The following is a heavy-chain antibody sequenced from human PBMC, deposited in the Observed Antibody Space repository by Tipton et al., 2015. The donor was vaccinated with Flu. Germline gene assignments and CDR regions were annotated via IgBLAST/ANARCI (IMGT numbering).Heavy chain of an antibody. V-gene: IGHV4-39*01. D-gene: IGHD1-26*01. J-gene: IGHJ4*02. CDR1: SGSIRSTNYF. CDR3: ARLSYYDVDLKNFYFDY. Sequence: LRLSCTVSSGSIRSTNYFCAWIRQSPGKRLELIGSIYPSGTTYYNPSLKSRVTISVDTSKSQFSLMLRSVTAADTAVYFCARLSYYDVDLKNFYFDYWGQGALVTVSS. CDR2: IYPSGTT.